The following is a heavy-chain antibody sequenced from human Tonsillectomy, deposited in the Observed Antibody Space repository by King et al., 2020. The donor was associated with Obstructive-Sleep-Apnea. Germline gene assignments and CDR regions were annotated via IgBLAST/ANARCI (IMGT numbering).Heavy chain of an antibody. J-gene: IGHJ6*02. D-gene: IGHD3-9*01. CDR1: GFTFSSYS. V-gene: IGHV3-30*18. Sequence: VQLVESGGGVVQPGRSLRLSCAASGFTFSSYSMHWVRQAPGKGLEWVAVISFDGSNKYYADSGKGRFTISRDNSKKTLYLQMNSLRAKDTAVYYCAKDRRNDILTGPIYGMDVWGQGTTVTVSS. CDR3: AKDRRNDILTGPIYGMDV. CDR2: ISFDGSNK.